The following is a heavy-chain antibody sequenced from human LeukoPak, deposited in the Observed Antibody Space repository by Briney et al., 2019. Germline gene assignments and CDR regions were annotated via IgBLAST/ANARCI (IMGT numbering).Heavy chain of an antibody. J-gene: IGHJ4*02. CDR2: ISSSSSYI. D-gene: IGHD6-13*01. Sequence: PGGSLRLSCAASGFTFSSYSMSWVRQAPGKGLEWVSSISSSSSYIYYADSVKGRFTISRDNAKNSLYLQMNSLRAEDTAVYYCARAPTSGSWLGGFDYWGQGTLVTVSS. CDR3: ARAPTSGSWLGGFDY. CDR1: GFTFSSYS. V-gene: IGHV3-21*01.